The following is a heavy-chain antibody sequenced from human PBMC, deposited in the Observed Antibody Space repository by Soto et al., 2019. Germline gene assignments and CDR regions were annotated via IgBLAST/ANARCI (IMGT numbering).Heavy chain of an antibody. CDR3: AREVEMATIYYFDY. Sequence: SVKVSCKASGGTFSSYTISWVRQAPGQGLEWMGKIIPILGIANYAQKFQGRVTITADKSTSTAYMELSSLRSEDTAVYYCAREVEMATIYYFDYWGQGTLVTVS. CDR1: GGTFSSYT. D-gene: IGHD5-12*01. CDR2: IIPILGIA. V-gene: IGHV1-69*02. J-gene: IGHJ4*02.